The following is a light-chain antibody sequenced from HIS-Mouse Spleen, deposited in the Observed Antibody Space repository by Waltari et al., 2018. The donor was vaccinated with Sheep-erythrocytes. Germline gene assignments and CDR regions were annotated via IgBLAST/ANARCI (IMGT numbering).Light chain of an antibody. V-gene: IGKV2-30*02. CDR2: KVS. J-gene: IGKJ2*01. CDR1: QSLLHSDGNTY. Sequence: EVVMTHSLLSLSVTLERQASISRTSSQSLLHSDGNTYLNWFQQRPGQSPRRLIYKVSNRDSGVPDRFGGSVSGTDFTLKLSRVEAEDVGVYYCMQGTFGQGTKLEIK. CDR3: MQGT.